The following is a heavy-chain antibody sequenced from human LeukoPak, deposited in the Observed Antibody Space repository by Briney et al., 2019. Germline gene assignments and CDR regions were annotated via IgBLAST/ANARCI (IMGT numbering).Heavy chain of an antibody. CDR3: ARHHYDYVWGSYTENWFDP. J-gene: IGHJ5*02. CDR1: SGSFRTYY. Sequence: SETLSLTCTVSSGSFRTYYWSWIRQPPGKGLEWIGYIFYNEGTNYNPSLKSRVTISVDTSKNQFSLKLSSVTAADTAVYYCARHHYDYVWGSYTENWFDPWGQGTLVTVSS. D-gene: IGHD3-16*01. CDR2: IFYNEGT. V-gene: IGHV4-59*08.